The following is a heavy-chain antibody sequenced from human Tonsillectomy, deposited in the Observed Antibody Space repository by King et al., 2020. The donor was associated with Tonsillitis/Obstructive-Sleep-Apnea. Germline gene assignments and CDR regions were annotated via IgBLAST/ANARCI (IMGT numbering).Heavy chain of an antibody. CDR1: GYNFTTYG. V-gene: IGHV1-18*01. D-gene: IGHD3-3*01. CDR3: ARDLRFLESNWFDP. CDR2: INAYNGNT. Sequence: QLVQSGAEVKKPGASVKVSCKASGYNFTTYGINWVRQAPGQGLEWMGWINAYNGNTNSAQKLQGRVTMTTDTSTDTAYMELRILRSDDTAVYYCARDLRFLESNWFDPWGQGTLVTVSS. J-gene: IGHJ5*02.